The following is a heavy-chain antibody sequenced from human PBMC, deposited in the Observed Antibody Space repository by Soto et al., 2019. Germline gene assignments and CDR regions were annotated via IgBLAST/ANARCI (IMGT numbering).Heavy chain of an antibody. Sequence: GGSLRLSCAASGFTFSNYAMHWVRQAPVKGLEWVAVISYDGRVKYYADSVKGRFTISRDNSKNTLYLQMNSLGAEDTAVYYCARVKSGYSYASSDDWGQGTLVTVSS. D-gene: IGHD5-18*01. CDR1: GFTFSNYA. J-gene: IGHJ4*02. V-gene: IGHV3-30*04. CDR2: ISYDGRVK. CDR3: ARVKSGYSYASSDD.